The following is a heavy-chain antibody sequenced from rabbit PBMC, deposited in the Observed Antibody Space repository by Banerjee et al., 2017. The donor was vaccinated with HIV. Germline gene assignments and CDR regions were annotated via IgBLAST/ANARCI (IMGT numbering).Heavy chain of an antibody. CDR3: ARDGGDYGYISNL. D-gene: IGHD2-1*01. CDR2: IYAGSSGST. CDR1: GFSFSRYYY. J-gene: IGHJ4*01. Sequence: QEQLEETGGDLVKPGASLTLTCTASGFSFSRYYYMCWVRQAPGKGLEWIACIYAGSSGSTYYATWAKGRFTISKTSSTTVTLQMTSLTAADTATYFCARDGGDYGYISNLWGPGTLVTVS. V-gene: IGHV1S45*01.